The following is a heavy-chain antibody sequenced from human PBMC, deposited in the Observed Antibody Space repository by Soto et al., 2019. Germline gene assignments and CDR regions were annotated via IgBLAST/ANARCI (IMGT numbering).Heavy chain of an antibody. V-gene: IGHV1-18*01. J-gene: IGHJ4*02. CDR3: ARDAPPADY. Sequence: QVQLVQSGAEVKKPGASVKVSCKASGYTFTSYAISWVRQAPGQGLEWMGWISAYNGNTNYAQKLQGRVTMTTDTSTRTAYMGLRSLRAADTAVYYCARDAPPADYWGQGTLVTVSS. CDR2: ISAYNGNT. CDR1: GYTFTSYA.